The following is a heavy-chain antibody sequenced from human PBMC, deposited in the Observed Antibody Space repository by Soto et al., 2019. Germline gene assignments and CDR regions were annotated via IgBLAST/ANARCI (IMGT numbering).Heavy chain of an antibody. D-gene: IGHD6-25*01. J-gene: IGHJ4*02. Sequence: SVKVSCKASGGTFRSFSSYALSWVRQAPGQGLEWMGGIIPIFGSVNYAQQFQGRVTISADTSTNTAYMELSSLRSEDTAVYYCATERVAAGPLDYWGQGTLVTVSS. CDR2: IIPIFGSV. V-gene: IGHV1-69*06. CDR1: GGTFRSFSSYA. CDR3: ATERVAAGPLDY.